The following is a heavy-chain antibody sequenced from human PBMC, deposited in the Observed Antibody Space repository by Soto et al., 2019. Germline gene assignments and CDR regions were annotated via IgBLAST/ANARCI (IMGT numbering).Heavy chain of an antibody. CDR1: GWRLTSYW. CDR3: ARHTLAGTRYYGMDV. CDR2: IYPGDSDT. V-gene: IGHV5-51*01. J-gene: IGHJ6*02. D-gene: IGHD2-8*01. Sequence: KRSDKGSGWRLTSYWIGSVRQMPRKGLEWMGIIYPGDSDTRYSPSFQGQVTISADKSISTAYLQWSSLKASDTAMYYCARHTLAGTRYYGMDVWGQGTTVTVSS.